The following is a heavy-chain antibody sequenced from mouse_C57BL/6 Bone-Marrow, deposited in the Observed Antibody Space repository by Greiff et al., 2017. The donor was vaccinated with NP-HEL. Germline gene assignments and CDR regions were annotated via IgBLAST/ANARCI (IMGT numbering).Heavy chain of an antibody. J-gene: IGHJ2*01. CDR2: IYPGNSDT. D-gene: IGHD1-1*01. CDR3: TRDYCGSSLYFDY. Sequence: VQLKESGTVLARPGASVKMSCKTSGYTFTSYWMHWVKQRPGQGLEWIGAIYPGNSDTSYNQKFKGKAKMTAVKSDSTAYMELSILTNEDSAVYYCTRDYCGSSLYFDYWGQGTTLTVSS. V-gene: IGHV1-5*01. CDR1: GYTFTSYW.